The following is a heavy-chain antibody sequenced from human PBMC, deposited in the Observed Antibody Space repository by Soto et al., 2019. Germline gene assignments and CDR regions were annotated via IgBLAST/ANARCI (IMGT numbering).Heavy chain of an antibody. J-gene: IGHJ4*02. CDR3: ARSEKGMATIIDY. D-gene: IGHD5-12*01. CDR1: GGSISSYY. CDR2: IYYSGST. V-gene: IGHV4-59*01. Sequence: PSETLSLTCTVSGGSISSYYWSWLRQPPGKGLEWIGYIYYSGSTNYNPSLKSRVTISVDTSKNQFSLNLSFVTAADTAVYYCARSEKGMATIIDYWGQGISVTVS.